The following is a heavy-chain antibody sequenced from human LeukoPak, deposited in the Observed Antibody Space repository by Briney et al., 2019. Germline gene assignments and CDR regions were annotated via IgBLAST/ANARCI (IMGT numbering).Heavy chain of an antibody. J-gene: IGHJ5*02. V-gene: IGHV4-34*01. CDR2: INHSGST. CDR1: GGSFSGYY. CDR3: ARGDGYSTRFDP. D-gene: IGHD5-24*01. Sequence: SGTLYLTCAVYGGSFSGYYWSWIRQPPGKGLEWIGEINHSGSTNYNPSLKSRVTISVDTSENQFSLKLSSVTAADTAVYYCARGDGYSTRFDPWGQGTLVTVSS.